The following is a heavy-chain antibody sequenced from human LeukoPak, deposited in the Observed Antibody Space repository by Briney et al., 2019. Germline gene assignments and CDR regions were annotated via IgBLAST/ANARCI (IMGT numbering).Heavy chain of an antibody. D-gene: IGHD2-15*01. CDR3: ARVGYCSGGSCYPSYYYYYGMDV. CDR2: ISSSSSYI. CDR1: GFTFSSYS. V-gene: IGHV3-21*01. Sequence: GGSLRLSCAASGFTFSSYSMTWVRQAPGKGLEWVSSISSSSSYIYYADSVKGRFTISRDNAKNSLYLQMNSLRAEDTAVYYCARVGYCSGGSCYPSYYYYYGMDVWGQGTTVTVSS. J-gene: IGHJ6*02.